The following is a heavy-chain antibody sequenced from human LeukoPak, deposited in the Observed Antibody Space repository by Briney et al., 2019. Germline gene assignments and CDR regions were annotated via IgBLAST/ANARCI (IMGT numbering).Heavy chain of an antibody. V-gene: IGHV5-51*01. CDR1: GYSFTSYW. J-gene: IGHJ6*03. Sequence: GESLKISCKGSGYSFTSYWIGWVRQMPGKGLEWMGIIYPGDSDTRYSPSFQGQVTISADKSISTAYLQWSSRKASDTAMYYCARSSEPYYYYMDVWGKGTTVTVSS. CDR3: ARSSEPYYYYMDV. CDR2: IYPGDSDT. D-gene: IGHD6-25*01.